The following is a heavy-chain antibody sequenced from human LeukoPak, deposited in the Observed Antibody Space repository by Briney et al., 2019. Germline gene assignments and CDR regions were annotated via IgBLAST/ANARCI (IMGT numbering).Heavy chain of an antibody. CDR1: GFSLSDYY. V-gene: IGHV3-11*06. J-gene: IGHJ4*01. Sequence: GGCLRLSCAASGFSLSDYYMSWIRQAPGQGLEWVSYISSDSSDTNYADSVRGRFTISRDNAKNSLYLQMNSLRDEDTAVYYCARGGAVGPNPFYSDFWGHGTLVTDAS. CDR3: ARGGAVGPNPFYSDF. CDR2: ISSDSSDT. D-gene: IGHD2-2*01.